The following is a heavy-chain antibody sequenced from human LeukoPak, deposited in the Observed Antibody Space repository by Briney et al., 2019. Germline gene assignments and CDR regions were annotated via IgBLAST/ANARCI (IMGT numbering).Heavy chain of an antibody. CDR2: ISYDGSNK. Sequence: GGSLRLSCAASGFTFSSYAMHWVRQAPGKGLEWVAVISYDGSNKYYADSVKGRFTISRDNSKNTLYLQMNSLRAEDTAVYYCAKARWETQYYDFWSGYYPFDYWGQGTLVTVSS. D-gene: IGHD3-3*01. V-gene: IGHV3-30-3*01. CDR1: GFTFSSYA. CDR3: AKARWETQYYDFWSGYYPFDY. J-gene: IGHJ4*02.